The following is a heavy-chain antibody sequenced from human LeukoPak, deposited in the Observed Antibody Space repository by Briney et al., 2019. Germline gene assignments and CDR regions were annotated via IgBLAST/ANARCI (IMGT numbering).Heavy chain of an antibody. V-gene: IGHV3-23*01. CDR2: VNANAINT. CDR1: GFAFNFYA. CDR3: AKPISGGLAVSGDWFDP. D-gene: IGHD6-19*01. J-gene: IGHJ5*02. Sequence: GGSLRPSCAASGFAFNFYAMSWIRQAPGKGLQWLSTVNANAINTYYADSVRGRFTISRDNSRNILYLQLNNLRAEDTAIYYCAKPISGGLAVSGDWFDPWGQGTLVTVSS.